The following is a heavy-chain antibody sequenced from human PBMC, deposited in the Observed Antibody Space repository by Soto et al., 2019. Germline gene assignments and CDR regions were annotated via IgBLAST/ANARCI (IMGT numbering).Heavy chain of an antibody. V-gene: IGHV1-2*04. J-gene: IGHJ6*02. CDR2: INPNSGGT. Sequence: ASVKVSCKASGYTFTGYYMHWVRQAPGQGLEWMGWINPNSGGTNYAQKFQGWVTMTRDTSISTAYMELSRLRSDDTAVYYCAREHGDSSGYSKGMDVWGQGTTVTVSS. D-gene: IGHD3-22*01. CDR3: AREHGDSSGYSKGMDV. CDR1: GYTFTGYY.